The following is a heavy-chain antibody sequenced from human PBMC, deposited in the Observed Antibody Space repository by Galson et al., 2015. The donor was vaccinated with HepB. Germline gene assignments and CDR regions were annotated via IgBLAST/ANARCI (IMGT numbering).Heavy chain of an antibody. D-gene: IGHD2-15*01. Sequence: HWVRQAPGKGLEWVAVLSRDGSFQSYADSVKGRFTISRDNSKNTLYLQMDSLRAEDTAFYYCAKQGCYGYNCFDPWGQGTLVTVSS. V-gene: IGHV3-30*18. CDR3: AKQGCYGYNCFDP. J-gene: IGHJ5*02. CDR2: LSRDGSFQ.